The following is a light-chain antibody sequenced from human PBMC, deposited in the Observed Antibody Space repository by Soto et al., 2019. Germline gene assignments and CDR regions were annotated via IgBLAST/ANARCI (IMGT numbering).Light chain of an antibody. CDR2: WAS. CDR1: QSVLYSSNNKNY. V-gene: IGKV4-1*01. CDR3: QQYYSTPPT. J-gene: IGKJ2*01. Sequence: DIVMTQSPDSLAVSVGERATINCKSSQSVLYSSNNKNYLAWYQQKAGQPPKVLIYWASIRESGVPDRFSGSGSGTDFTLTISSLQAEDVAVYYCQQYYSTPPTFGQGTKLEIK.